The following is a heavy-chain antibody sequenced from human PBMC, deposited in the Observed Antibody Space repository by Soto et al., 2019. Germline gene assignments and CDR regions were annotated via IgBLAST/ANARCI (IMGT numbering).Heavy chain of an antibody. V-gene: IGHV3-30-3*01. CDR2: ISSDGSTI. D-gene: IGHD3-10*01. CDR1: GFPFTSYA. Sequence: QVLLVESGGGVVQPGTSLTLSCAASGFPFTSYAMHWVRQTPEKGLQWLTFISSDGSTIHYADSVKGRFTISRDNSKNTVYLQMNSLRADDTAVYYCTRGTGSGSLLIDYWGQGTLVTDSS. J-gene: IGHJ4*02. CDR3: TRGTGSGSLLIDY.